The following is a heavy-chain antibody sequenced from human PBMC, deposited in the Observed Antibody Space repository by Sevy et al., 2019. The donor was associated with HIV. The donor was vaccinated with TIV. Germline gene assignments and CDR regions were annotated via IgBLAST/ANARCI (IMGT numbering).Heavy chain of an antibody. CDR3: ARGNSGSFDY. CDR1: GFSFSNYW. D-gene: IGHD3-22*01. Sequence: GGSLRLSCAASGFSFSNYWMHWVRQAPGKGLEWVANIKQDESEKYYVASVKGQFTISRDNAKNSLYLQMNSLRPEDTAVYYCARGNSGSFDYWGQGTLVTVSS. J-gene: IGHJ4*02. V-gene: IGHV3-7*04. CDR2: IKQDESEK.